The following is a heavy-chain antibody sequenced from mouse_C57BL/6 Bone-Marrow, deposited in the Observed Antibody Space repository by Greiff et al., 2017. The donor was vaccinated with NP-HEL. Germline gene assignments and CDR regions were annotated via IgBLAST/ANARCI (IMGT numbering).Heavy chain of an antibody. D-gene: IGHD1-1*01. Sequence: QVQLKQPGAELVKPGASVKLSCKASGYTFTSYWMHWVKQRPGQGLEWIGMIHPNSGSTNYNEKFKSKATLTVDKSSSTAYMQLSSLTSEDSAVYYCASKELRGFDYWGQGTTLTVSS. CDR2: IHPNSGST. V-gene: IGHV1-64*01. CDR3: ASKELRGFDY. J-gene: IGHJ2*01. CDR1: GYTFTSYW.